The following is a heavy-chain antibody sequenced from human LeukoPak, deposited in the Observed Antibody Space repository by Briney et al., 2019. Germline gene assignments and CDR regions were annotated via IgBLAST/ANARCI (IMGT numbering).Heavy chain of an antibody. V-gene: IGHV5-10-1*04. CDR2: IDPSDSYT. Sequence: SGESLKISCKGSGYSFTSYWISWVRQMPGKGLEWMGRIDPSDSYTNYSPSFQGQVSISADKSISTAYLQWSSLKASDTAMYYCARAEYQLLAYGDYVGFDYWGQGTLVTVSS. D-gene: IGHD2-2*01. CDR1: GYSFTSYW. CDR3: ARAEYQLLAYGDYVGFDY. J-gene: IGHJ4*02.